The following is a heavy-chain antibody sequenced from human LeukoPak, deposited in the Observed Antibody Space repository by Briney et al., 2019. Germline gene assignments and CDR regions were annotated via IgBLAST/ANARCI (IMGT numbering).Heavy chain of an antibody. CDR2: INSDASTT. CDR1: GFTFSSYW. Sequence: PGGSLRLSCAASGFTFSSYWMHWVRQAPGKGLVWVSRINSDASTTSYADSVKGRFTISRDNAKNTLHLQMNSLRAEDTAAYYCTRVAGSGSVDWGQGTLVTVSS. CDR3: TRVAGSGSVD. D-gene: IGHD1-26*01. V-gene: IGHV3-74*01. J-gene: IGHJ4*02.